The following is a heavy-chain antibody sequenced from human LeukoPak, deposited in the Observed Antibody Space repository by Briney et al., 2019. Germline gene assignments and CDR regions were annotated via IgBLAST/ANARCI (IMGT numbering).Heavy chain of an antibody. CDR1: GFTFSSYS. Sequence: GGSLRLSCAASGFTFSSYSMNWVRQAPGKGLERVSSISSSSSYIYYADSVKGRFTISRGSAKNSLYLQMNSLRAEDTAVYYCARMDRTRIYYYDSSGYPPYGMDVWGQGTTVTVSS. J-gene: IGHJ6*02. CDR3: ARMDRTRIYYYDSSGYPPYGMDV. CDR2: ISSSSSYI. V-gene: IGHV3-21*01. D-gene: IGHD3-22*01.